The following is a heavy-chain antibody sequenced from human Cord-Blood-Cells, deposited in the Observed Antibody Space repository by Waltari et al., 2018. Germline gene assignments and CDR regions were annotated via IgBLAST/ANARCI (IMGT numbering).Heavy chain of an antibody. Sequence: QVQLVQSGAEVKKPGSSVKVSCKASGGTFSSYAISWVRQAPGQGLEWMGRIIPILGIANNAQKFQGRGTSTADKSTSTAYMELSSLRSEDTAVYYCARFDLGNPVFDYWGQGTLVTVSS. D-gene: IGHD3-16*01. V-gene: IGHV1-69*09. CDR2: IIPILGIA. J-gene: IGHJ4*02. CDR1: GGTFSSYA. CDR3: ARFDLGNPVFDY.